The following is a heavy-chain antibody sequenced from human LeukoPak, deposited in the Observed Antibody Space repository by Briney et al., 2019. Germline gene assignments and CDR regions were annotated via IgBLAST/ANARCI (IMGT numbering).Heavy chain of an antibody. Sequence: GGSLRLSCAASGFTFSSYGMHWVRQAPGKGLEWVAVISYDGSNKYYADSVKGRFTISRDNSKNTLYLQMNSLRAEDTAVYYCASVSEYSSSPFDYWGQGTLVTVSS. CDR3: ASVSEYSSSPFDY. V-gene: IGHV3-30*19. CDR1: GFTFSSYG. CDR2: ISYDGSNK. J-gene: IGHJ4*02. D-gene: IGHD6-6*01.